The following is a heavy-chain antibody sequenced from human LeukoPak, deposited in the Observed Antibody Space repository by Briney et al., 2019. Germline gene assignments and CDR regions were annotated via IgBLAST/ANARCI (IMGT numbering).Heavy chain of an antibody. CDR2: INNDGSST. V-gene: IGHV3-74*01. CDR3: ARVRKSPTNNWFDP. D-gene: IGHD5-12*01. J-gene: IGHJ5*02. Sequence: GGSLRLSCAASGFTFSSYWMHWVRQAPGKGLVWVSRINNDGSSTSYADSVKGRFTISRDNAKNTLYLQMNSLRAEDTAVYYCARVRKSPTNNWFDPWGQGTLVTVSS. CDR1: GFTFSSYW.